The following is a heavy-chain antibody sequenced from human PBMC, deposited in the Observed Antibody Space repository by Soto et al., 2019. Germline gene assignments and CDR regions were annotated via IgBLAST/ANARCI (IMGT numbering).Heavy chain of an antibody. CDR3: ARAWKIAIFGVIIISNGMDV. V-gene: IGHV3-11*01. J-gene: IGHJ6*02. CDR1: GFIFSDYY. Sequence: QVQLVESGGGLVQPGGPLRLSCEASGFIFSDYYMSWVRPAPGKGLEWISYSSNRDRSTYYADSVKDRFTVSRDNAQNSVFLPITSVIAEDTPGYYCARAWKIAIFGVIIISNGMDVWGPGTTVSVSS. D-gene: IGHD3-3*01. CDR2: SSNRDRST.